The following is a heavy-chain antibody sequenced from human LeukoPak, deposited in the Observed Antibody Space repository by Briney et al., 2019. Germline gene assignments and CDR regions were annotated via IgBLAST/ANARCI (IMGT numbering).Heavy chain of an antibody. CDR2: INSDGSST. CDR3: ARVTPLNTVTYYY. CDR1: GFTFSGYW. J-gene: IGHJ4*02. V-gene: IGHV3-74*01. Sequence: GGSRRLSCAASGFTFSGYWMHWVRQAPGKGLVWVSHINSDGSSTSYADSVKGRFTISRDNAKNTLYLQMNSLRVEDTAVYYCARVTPLNTVTYYYWGQGTLVTVSS. D-gene: IGHD4-11*01.